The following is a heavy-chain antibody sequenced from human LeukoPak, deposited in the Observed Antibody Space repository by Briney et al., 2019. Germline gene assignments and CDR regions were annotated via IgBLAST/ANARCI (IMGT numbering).Heavy chain of an antibody. CDR1: GFTVSSNY. Sequence: GGSLRLSCAASGFTVSSNYMSWVRQAPGKGLEWVSVIYSGGSTYYADSVKGRFTISRDNSKNTLYLQMNSLRAEDTAVYYCARDMGIVGANDAFDIWGQGTMVTVSS. V-gene: IGHV3-53*01. CDR3: ARDMGIVGANDAFDI. CDR2: IYSGGST. D-gene: IGHD1-26*01. J-gene: IGHJ3*02.